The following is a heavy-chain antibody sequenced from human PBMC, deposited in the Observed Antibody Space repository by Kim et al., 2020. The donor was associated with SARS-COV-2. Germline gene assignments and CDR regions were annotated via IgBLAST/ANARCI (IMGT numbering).Heavy chain of an antibody. Sequence: GNTCYADSVKGRFTISRDNSKNTLYLQMNSLRAEDTAIYYCTKKDYSRGIYWGQGALVTVSS. CDR3: TKKDYSRGIY. J-gene: IGHJ4*02. V-gene: IGHV3-23*01. D-gene: IGHD6-19*01. CDR2: GNT.